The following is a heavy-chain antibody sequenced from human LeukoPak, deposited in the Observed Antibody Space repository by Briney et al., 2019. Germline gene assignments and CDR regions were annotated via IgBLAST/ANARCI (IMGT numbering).Heavy chain of an antibody. CDR2: ISNSGNNI. V-gene: IGHV3-48*03. CDR3: ARVGAFYSFYFGMDI. Sequence: GGSLRLSCVASGFMFSSYEMNWVRQAPGKGLEWVSYISNSGNNIDYADSVKGRFTISRDNAKNSQYLQMNNLRAEDTAVYYCARVGAFYSFYFGMDIWGQGATVAVSS. J-gene: IGHJ6*02. D-gene: IGHD4-17*01. CDR1: GFMFSSYE.